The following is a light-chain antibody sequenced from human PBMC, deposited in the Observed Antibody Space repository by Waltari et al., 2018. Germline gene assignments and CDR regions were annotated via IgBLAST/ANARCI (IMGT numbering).Light chain of an antibody. Sequence: QPALSQPASVSGSPGQSITISCSGTSSDIGAYNFVSWYQQHPGKATKIVIYEVTERPSGVANRFSGSKSGNTASLTITGVQAEDEADYYCCTYAGPNLPLLFGGGTRLNVL. CDR2: EVT. J-gene: IGLJ2*01. CDR3: CTYAGPNLPLL. V-gene: IGLV2-23*02. CDR1: SSDIGAYNF.